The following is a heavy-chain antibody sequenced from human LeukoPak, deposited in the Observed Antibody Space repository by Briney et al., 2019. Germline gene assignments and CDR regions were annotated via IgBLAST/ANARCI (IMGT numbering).Heavy chain of an antibody. V-gene: IGHV4-39*07. D-gene: IGHD3-10*01. CDR1: GGSISSTTYY. CDR2: ISYTGST. Sequence: SETLSLTCTVSGGSISSTTYYWGWIRQPPGKGLEWIGTISYTGSTYYNPSLKSRVTISVDTSKNQFSLKLSSVTAADTAVYYCARLRPDGSGSHFDLWGQGTLVTVSS. J-gene: IGHJ4*02. CDR3: ARLRPDGSGSHFDL.